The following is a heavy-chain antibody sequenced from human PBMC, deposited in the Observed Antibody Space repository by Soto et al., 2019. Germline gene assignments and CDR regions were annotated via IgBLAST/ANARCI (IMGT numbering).Heavy chain of an antibody. V-gene: IGHV3-15*01. D-gene: IGHD3-9*01. J-gene: IGHJ4*02. CDR2: IKSKTDGGTA. Sequence: KLGGSLRLSCVASGFNLSHPWMTWVRQAAGKGLEWVGRIKSKTDGGTADYAAPVKGRATISRDDSKNTVYLQMNSLKTEDTAVYYCTTGIYYDILTGYHNVAYWGQGALVTVSS. CDR1: GFNLSHPW. CDR3: TTGIYYDILTGYHNVAY.